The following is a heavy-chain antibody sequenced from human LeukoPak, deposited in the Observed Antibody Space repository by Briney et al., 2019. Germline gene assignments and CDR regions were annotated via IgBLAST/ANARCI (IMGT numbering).Heavy chain of an antibody. CDR3: ARRIDY. CDR1: RFTFSSYG. V-gene: IGHV3-23*01. J-gene: IGHJ4*02. CDR2: ISSSGGST. Sequence: PGGSLRLSCAASRFTFSSYGMSWVRQAPGKGLEWVSGISSSGGSTYYADSVKGRFTISRDNSKNTLYLQMNSLGAEDTAVYYCARRIDYWGQGTLVTVSS.